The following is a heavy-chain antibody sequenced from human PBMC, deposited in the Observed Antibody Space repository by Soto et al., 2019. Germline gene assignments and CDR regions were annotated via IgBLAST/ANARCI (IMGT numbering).Heavy chain of an antibody. CDR3: AKAMSSSWYSTYYYYYMDV. D-gene: IGHD6-13*01. Sequence: GGSLRLSCAASGFTFSSYGMHWVRQAPGKGLEWVAVIWYDGSNKYYADSVKGRFTISRDNSKNTLYLRMNSLRAEDTAVYYCAKAMSSSWYSTYYYYYMDVWGKGTTVTVSS. CDR1: GFTFSSYG. J-gene: IGHJ6*03. CDR2: IWYDGSNK. V-gene: IGHV3-33*06.